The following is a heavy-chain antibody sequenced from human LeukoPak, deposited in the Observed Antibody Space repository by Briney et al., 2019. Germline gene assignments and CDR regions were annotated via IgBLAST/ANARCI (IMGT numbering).Heavy chain of an antibody. CDR3: ARSGVLWNLAY. CDR2: IYYSGST. J-gene: IGHJ4*02. V-gene: IGHV4-59*12. Sequence: SETLSLTCTVSGGSISSYYWSWIRQPPGKGLEWITYIYYSGSTNYNPSLKSRVTISVDTSKNQFSLKLSSVTAADTAVYYCARSGVLWNLAYWGQGILVTVSS. D-gene: IGHD1-1*01. CDR1: GGSISSYY.